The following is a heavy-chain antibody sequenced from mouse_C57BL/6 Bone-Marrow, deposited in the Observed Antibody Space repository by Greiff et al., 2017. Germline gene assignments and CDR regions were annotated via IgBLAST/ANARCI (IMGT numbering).Heavy chain of an antibody. J-gene: IGHJ4*01. CDR1: GFSLTSYG. CDR3: ARKDY. V-gene: IGHV2-2*01. Sequence: VHLVESGPGLVQPSQSLSIPCTVSGFSLTSYGVHWVRQSPGKGLEWLGVIWSGGSTDYNAAFIYRLSISKDNSKSHVFFKRTSLQADDTAIYYCARKDYWGQGTSVTVSS. CDR2: IWSGGST.